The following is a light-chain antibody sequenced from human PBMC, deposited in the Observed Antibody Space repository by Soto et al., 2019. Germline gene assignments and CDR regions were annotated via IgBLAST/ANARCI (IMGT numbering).Light chain of an antibody. J-gene: IGKJ2*01. Sequence: EVVLTQSPGTLSLSPGERVTLSCRASLSVSSHLAWYQQKPGQTPRLLIYDASNRATGIPARFSGSGSGTDFTLTISSLEPEDFAVYYCQQRSTFGQGTKLEIK. CDR2: DAS. CDR1: LSVSSH. CDR3: QQRST. V-gene: IGKV3-11*01.